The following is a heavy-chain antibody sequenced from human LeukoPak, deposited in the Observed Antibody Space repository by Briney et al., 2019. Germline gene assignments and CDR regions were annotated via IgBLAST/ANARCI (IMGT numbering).Heavy chain of an antibody. V-gene: IGHV1-46*03. CDR2: INPSGGST. D-gene: IGHD2-2*02. Sequence: ASVKVSCKASGYTFTSYYMHWVRQAPGQGLEWMGIINPSGGSTSYAQKFQGRVTMTRDMSTSTVYMELSSLRSEDTAVYYCAHAGSHTLFPYYFDYWGQGTLVTVSS. CDR3: AHAGSHTLFPYYFDY. J-gene: IGHJ4*02. CDR1: GYTFTSYY.